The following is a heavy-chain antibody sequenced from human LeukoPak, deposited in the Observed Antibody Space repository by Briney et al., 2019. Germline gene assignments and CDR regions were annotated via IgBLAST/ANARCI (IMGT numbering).Heavy chain of an antibody. V-gene: IGHV4-38-2*02. CDR2: MYYSGST. J-gene: IGHJ6*03. CDR3: ARHAFYYYYYMDV. Sequence: PSETLSLTCTVSGYSISSAYYWGWFRQPPGKGLEWIGSMYYSGSTYYNPSLKSRVTISVDTSKNQFSLKLTSVTAADTAVYYCARHAFYYYYYMDVWGKGTTVTISS. CDR1: GYSISSAYY. D-gene: IGHD3-16*01.